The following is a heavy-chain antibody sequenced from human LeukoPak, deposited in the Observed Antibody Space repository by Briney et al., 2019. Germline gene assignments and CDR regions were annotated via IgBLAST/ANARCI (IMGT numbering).Heavy chain of an antibody. Sequence: PSETLSLTCTVSGGSISSSSYYRGWIRQPPGKGLEWIGSIYYSGSTYYNPSLESRVTISVETSKNQFSLKLSSVTAADTAVYYCARVTGYMIEDYFDYWGQGTLVTVSS. CDR1: GGSISSSSYY. CDR2: IYYSGST. J-gene: IGHJ4*02. D-gene: IGHD3-22*01. V-gene: IGHV4-39*07. CDR3: ARVTGYMIEDYFDY.